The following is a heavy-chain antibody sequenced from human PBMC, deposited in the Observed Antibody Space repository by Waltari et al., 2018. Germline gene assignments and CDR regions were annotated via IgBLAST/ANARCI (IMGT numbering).Heavy chain of an antibody. CDR2: MNPNSGNT. CDR1: GYSFTSYD. J-gene: IGHJ6*02. D-gene: IGHD4-4*01. CDR3: ASEVSYDYRGFYGMDV. Sequence: QVQLVQSGAEVKKPGASVKVSCKASGYSFTSYDINWVRQATGQGLEWMGWMNPNSGNTGYAQKFQGRVTITKNTSISTAYMELSSLRSEDTAVYYCASEVSYDYRGFYGMDVWGQGTTVTVSS. V-gene: IGHV1-8*03.